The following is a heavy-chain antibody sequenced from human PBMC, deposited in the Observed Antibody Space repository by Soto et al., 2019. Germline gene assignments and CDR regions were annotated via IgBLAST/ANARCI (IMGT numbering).Heavy chain of an antibody. D-gene: IGHD3-3*01. V-gene: IGHV3-48*02. Sequence: QPGGSLRLSCVASGFSFSNYNMNWVRQAPGKGLEWVSYITDSSDTVHYADSVRGRFTISRDNAESSLYLQMNRLRDEYTAVYFCARDFGHGHYLEYWGRGPLVTVSA. CDR2: ITDSSDTV. J-gene: IGHJ4*02. CDR3: ARDFGHGHYLEY. CDR1: GFSFSNYN.